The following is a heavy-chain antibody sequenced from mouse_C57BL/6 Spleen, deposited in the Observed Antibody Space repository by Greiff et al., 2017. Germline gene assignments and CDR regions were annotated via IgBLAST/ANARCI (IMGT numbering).Heavy chain of an antibody. CDR1: GYSITSGYY. CDR2: ISYDGSN. J-gene: IGHJ1*03. Sequence: EVQLQESGPGLVKPSQSLSLTCSVTGYSITSGYYWNWIRQFPGNKLEWMGYISYDGSNNYNPSLKLRISITRDTSKNQFFLKLNSVTTEDTATYYCARDLWDGWYFDVWGTGTTVTVSS. CDR3: ARDLWDGWYFDV. D-gene: IGHD4-1*01. V-gene: IGHV3-6*01.